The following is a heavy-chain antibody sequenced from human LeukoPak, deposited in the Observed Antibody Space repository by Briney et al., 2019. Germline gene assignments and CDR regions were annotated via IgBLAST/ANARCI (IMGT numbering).Heavy chain of an antibody. CDR2: VYTSGGT. CDR3: ARGGSGWPNYFDY. J-gene: IGHJ4*02. D-gene: IGHD6-19*01. Sequence: SETLSLTCTVSGDSINSYYWSWVRQPPGKGLEWIGRVYTSGGTDYNPSLKSRVTMSVDTSRNQFSLKLSSVTAADTAVYYCARGGSGWPNYFDYWGQGALVTVSS. CDR1: GDSINSYY. V-gene: IGHV4-4*07.